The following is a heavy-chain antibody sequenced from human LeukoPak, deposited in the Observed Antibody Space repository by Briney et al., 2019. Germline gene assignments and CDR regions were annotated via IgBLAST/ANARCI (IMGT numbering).Heavy chain of an antibody. CDR1: GGTFSSYA. Sequence: SVKVSCKASGGTFSSYAISWVRQAPGQGLEWMGGIIPIFGTANYAQKFQGRVTITTDESTSTAYMELSRPRSDDTAVYYCARGGSGSYYNWFDPWGQGTLVTVSS. J-gene: IGHJ5*02. D-gene: IGHD3-10*01. V-gene: IGHV1-69*05. CDR3: ARGGSGSYYNWFDP. CDR2: IIPIFGTA.